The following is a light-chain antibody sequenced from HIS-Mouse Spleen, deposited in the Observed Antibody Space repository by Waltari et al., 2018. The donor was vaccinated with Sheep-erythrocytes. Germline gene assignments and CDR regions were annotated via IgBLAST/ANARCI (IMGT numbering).Light chain of an antibody. V-gene: IGKV1-12*01. CDR3: QQANSFPYT. J-gene: IGKJ2*01. CDR1: QGISSW. CDR2: AAC. Sequence: DIQMTQSPSSVSASVGDKVTITCRASQGISSWLAWYQQKPGKAPKPLIYAACSWQSGVPSRFSGSGYGTDFTITSSSQQPEDVATYYCQQANSFPYTFGQGTKMEIK.